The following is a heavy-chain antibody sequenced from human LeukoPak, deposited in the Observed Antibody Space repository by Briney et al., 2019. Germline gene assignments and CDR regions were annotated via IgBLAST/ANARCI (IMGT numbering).Heavy chain of an antibody. D-gene: IGHD1-26*01. CDR2: TKGDGSST. CDR1: GFTFSSNW. V-gene: IGHV3-74*01. CDR3: VRDGVGAPPFDY. Sequence: GGSLRLSCAASGFTFSSNWMHWVRQAPGKGLVWVSRTKGDGSSTSYADSVKGRFTISRDNAKNTLFLQMNSLRAEDTAVYYCVRDGVGAPPFDYWGQGALVTVSS. J-gene: IGHJ4*02.